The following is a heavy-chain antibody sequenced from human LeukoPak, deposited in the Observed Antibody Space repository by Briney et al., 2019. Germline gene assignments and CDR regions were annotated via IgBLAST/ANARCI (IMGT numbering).Heavy chain of an antibody. Sequence: ASVKVSCKVSGYTLTELSMHWVRQAPGKGLEWMGGFDPEDGETIYARKFQGRVTMTEDTSTDTAYMELSSMRSEDTAVYYCAILYYYDSSGYYPGAVYYYYGMDVWGQGTTVTVSS. V-gene: IGHV1-24*01. CDR1: GYTLTELS. D-gene: IGHD3-22*01. J-gene: IGHJ6*02. CDR3: AILYYYDSSGYYPGAVYYYYGMDV. CDR2: FDPEDGET.